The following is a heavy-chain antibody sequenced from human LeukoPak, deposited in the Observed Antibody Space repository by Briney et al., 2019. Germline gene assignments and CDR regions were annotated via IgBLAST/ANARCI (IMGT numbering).Heavy chain of an antibody. Sequence: GGSLRLSCAASGFTFRSFAMSWVRQAPGKGLEWVSGIIGSGRTTFYADSVKGRFTISRDNSKNTLYLQMNSLRAEDTAIYYCAKASWVSSTDAVRWGQGTLVTVSS. D-gene: IGHD3-16*01. J-gene: IGHJ4*02. V-gene: IGHV3-23*01. CDR3: AKASWVSSTDAVR. CDR2: IIGSGRTT. CDR1: GFTFRSFA.